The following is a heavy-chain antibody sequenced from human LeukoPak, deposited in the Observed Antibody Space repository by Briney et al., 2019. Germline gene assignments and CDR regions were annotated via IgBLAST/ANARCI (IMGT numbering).Heavy chain of an antibody. J-gene: IGHJ4*02. Sequence: GGSLRLSCAASGFTVSSNFMSWVRQAPGKGLEWVSVIYSGGTTYYADSVKGRFTISRDNSKNTLYLQMNSLRAEDTALYYCARAHDGDYVSYFDYWGQGTLVTVSS. CDR2: IYSGGTT. CDR3: ARAHDGDYVSYFDY. D-gene: IGHD4-17*01. V-gene: IGHV3-66*01. CDR1: GFTVSSNF.